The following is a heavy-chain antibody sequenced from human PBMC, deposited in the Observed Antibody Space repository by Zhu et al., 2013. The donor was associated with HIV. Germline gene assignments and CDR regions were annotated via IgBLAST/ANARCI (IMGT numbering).Heavy chain of an antibody. CDR2: IVPIFGTT. J-gene: IGHJ3*02. V-gene: IGHV1-69*01. CDR1: GGTFSNYA. CDR3: ARGRGSGRDASDI. Sequence: QVHLVQSGAEVKKPGSSVKVSCKLSGGTFSNYAISWVRQAPGQGLEWMGAIVPIFGTTDYAQRFQGRVTITADESTSTVYMELSSLRSDDTAMFYCARGRGSGRDASDIWGHGTMGHRLF. D-gene: IGHD1-26*01.